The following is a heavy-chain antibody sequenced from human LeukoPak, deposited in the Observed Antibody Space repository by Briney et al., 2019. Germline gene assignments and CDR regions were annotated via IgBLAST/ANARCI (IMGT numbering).Heavy chain of an antibody. CDR2: ISYDGSNK. J-gene: IGHJ6*03. D-gene: IGHD6-19*01. V-gene: IGHV3-30-3*01. CDR1: GFTFSSYA. Sequence: TGGSLRLSCAASGFTFSSYAMHWVRQAPGKGLEWVAVISYDGSNKYYADSVKGRFTISRDNSKNTLYLQMNSLRAEDTAVYYCARESVATDYYYMDVWGKGTTVTVSS. CDR3: ARESVATDYYYMDV.